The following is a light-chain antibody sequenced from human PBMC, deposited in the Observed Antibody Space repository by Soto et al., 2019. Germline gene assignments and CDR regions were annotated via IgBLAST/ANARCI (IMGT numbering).Light chain of an antibody. CDR1: QSVGSN. V-gene: IGKV3-15*01. Sequence: EIVMTQSPVTLSVSPGERATLSCRASQSVGSNLAWYQQKPGQAPRLLLYGASTRATGIPDRFSGSGSGTEFTLTITSLQSEDFAVYYCQQHTYWPSFGQGTKLEFK. CDR2: GAS. CDR3: QQHTYWPS. J-gene: IGKJ2*01.